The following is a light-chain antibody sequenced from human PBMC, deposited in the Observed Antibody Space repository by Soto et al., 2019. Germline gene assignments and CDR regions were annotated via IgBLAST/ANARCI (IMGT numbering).Light chain of an antibody. CDR3: SSYTSSSTWV. CDR1: SSDVGGYNY. J-gene: IGLJ3*02. V-gene: IGLV2-8*01. CDR2: EVF. Sequence: QSVLTQPPSASGSPGQSVTISCAGTSSDVGGYNYVSWYQKHPGKAPKLLIYEVFQRPSGVPDRFSGSKSGNTASLTISGLQAEDEADYYCSSYTSSSTWVFGGGTKLTVL.